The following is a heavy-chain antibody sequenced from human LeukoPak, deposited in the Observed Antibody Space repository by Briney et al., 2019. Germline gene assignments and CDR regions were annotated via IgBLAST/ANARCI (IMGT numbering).Heavy chain of an antibody. J-gene: IGHJ4*02. Sequence: GGSLRLSYAASGFTFSSYAMSWVRQAPGKGLEWVSAISGRGGSTYYADSVKGRFTISRDNSKNTLYLQMNSLRAEDTAVYYCAQISGYYYLDYWGQGTLVTVSS. CDR3: AQISGYYYLDY. D-gene: IGHD3-22*01. CDR2: ISGRGGST. CDR1: GFTFSSYA. V-gene: IGHV3-23*01.